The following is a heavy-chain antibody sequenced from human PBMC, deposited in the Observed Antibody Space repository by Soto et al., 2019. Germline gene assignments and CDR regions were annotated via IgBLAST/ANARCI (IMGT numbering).Heavy chain of an antibody. CDR1: GYTFTGYF. CDR3: GGGGGTILAPLP. D-gene: IGHD3-3*01. J-gene: IGHJ5*02. Sequence: QVQLVQSGAEVKKPGASVKVSCRASGYTFTGYFMHWVRQAPGQGLKWMGWINPNSGATKYAQKFQGRVTLSRDTSIRTGYMELSGLSSDDTAVYSCGGGGGTILAPLPWGQGTLVTVSS. V-gene: IGHV1-2*02. CDR2: INPNSGAT.